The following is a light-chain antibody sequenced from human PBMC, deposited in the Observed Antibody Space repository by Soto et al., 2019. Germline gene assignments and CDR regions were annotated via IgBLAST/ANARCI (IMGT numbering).Light chain of an antibody. J-gene: IGKJ3*01. CDR2: DAS. CDR3: QQRSNWHT. Sequence: EIVLTQSPATLSLSPGERATLSCRASQSVSSYLAWYQQKPGQAPRLLIYDASNRATGIPARFSGSGSETDFPLTISSLEPEDFAVYYCQQRSNWHTFGPGTKVDIK. CDR1: QSVSSY. V-gene: IGKV3-11*01.